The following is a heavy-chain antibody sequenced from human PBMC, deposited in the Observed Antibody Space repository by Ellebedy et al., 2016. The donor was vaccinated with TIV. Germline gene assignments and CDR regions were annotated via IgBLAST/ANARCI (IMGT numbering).Heavy chain of an antibody. CDR3: AKAQVASAGANRFDP. J-gene: IGHJ5*02. CDR2: ISYDGNDK. CDR1: GFTFSSYG. V-gene: IGHV3-30*18. D-gene: IGHD6-13*01. Sequence: GGSLRLXCAASGFTFSSYGMYWVRQAPGKGLEWVAVISYDGNDKVYADSVKGRFTISRDNSKNTLYLQMNSLRDEDTAVYYCAKAQVASAGANRFDPWGQGTLVSVSS.